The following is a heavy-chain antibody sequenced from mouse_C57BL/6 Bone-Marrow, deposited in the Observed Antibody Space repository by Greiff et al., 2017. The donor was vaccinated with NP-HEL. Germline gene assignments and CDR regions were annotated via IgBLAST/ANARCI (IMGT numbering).Heavy chain of an antibody. V-gene: IGHV1-69*01. CDR3: ARGGSSYGYDY. CDR1: GYTFTSYW. J-gene: IGHJ3*01. D-gene: IGHD1-1*01. CDR2: IDPSDSYT. Sequence: QVQLQQPGAELVMPGASVKLSCKASGYTFTSYWMHWVKQRPGQGLEWIGEIDPSDSYTNYNQKFKGKSTLTVDKPSSTAYMQLSSLTSEDSAVYYCARGGSSYGYDYGGRGTVVTV.